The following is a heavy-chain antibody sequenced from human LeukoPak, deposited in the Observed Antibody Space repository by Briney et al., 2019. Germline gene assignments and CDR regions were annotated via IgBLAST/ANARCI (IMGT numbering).Heavy chain of an antibody. Sequence: PGGSLRLSCAASGFTFSIFSMTWVRQAPGKGLECVSVISSTSNYIYYADSVRGRFTISRDNAKNSLYLQMNSLRAEDTAVYYCASRMVGSTPLYFNYWGQGALVTVSS. D-gene: IGHD2-8*01. CDR2: ISSTSNYI. V-gene: IGHV3-21*01. CDR3: ASRMVGSTPLYFNY. CDR1: GFTFSIFS. J-gene: IGHJ4*02.